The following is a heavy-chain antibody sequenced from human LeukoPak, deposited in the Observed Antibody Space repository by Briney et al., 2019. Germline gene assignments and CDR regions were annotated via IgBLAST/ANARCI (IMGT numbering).Heavy chain of an antibody. CDR1: GFTFSSYS. CDR2: ISSSSSYI. V-gene: IGHV3-21*01. Sequence: PGGSLRLSCAASGFTFSSYSMNWVRRAPGKGLEWVSSISSSSSYIYYADSVKGRFTISRDNAKNSLYLQINSLRAEDTAVYYCARGVGRSGWFDPWGQGTLVTVSS. J-gene: IGHJ5*02. D-gene: IGHD1-14*01. CDR3: ARGVGRSGWFDP.